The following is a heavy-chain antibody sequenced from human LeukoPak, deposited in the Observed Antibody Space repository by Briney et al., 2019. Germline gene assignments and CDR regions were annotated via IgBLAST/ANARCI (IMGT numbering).Heavy chain of an antibody. V-gene: IGHV1-2*06. D-gene: IGHD1-26*01. CDR3: ARIKWEVFD. J-gene: IGHJ4*02. CDR2: INPNSGDT. Sequence: ASVKVSCKAPENTFTGYFINWVRQAPGQGPEWMGRINPNSGDTIYAQKFEGRVTMTRDTSISTAYLELTRLTYDDTAVYYCARIKWEVFDWGQGTLVTVSS. CDR1: ENTFTGYF.